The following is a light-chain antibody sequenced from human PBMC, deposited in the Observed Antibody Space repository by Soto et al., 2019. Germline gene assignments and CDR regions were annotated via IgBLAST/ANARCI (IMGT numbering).Light chain of an antibody. Sequence: QSVLTQPPSVSGAPGQSVTISFTGSISNIGAGYDVHWYQQLPGTAPKLLIYNNNNRPSGVPDRFSGSKSGTSASLAITGLQAEDEADYYCQSYDSSLSGSVFGGGTKLTVL. J-gene: IGLJ3*02. CDR1: ISNIGAGYD. CDR3: QSYDSSLSGSV. V-gene: IGLV1-40*01. CDR2: NNN.